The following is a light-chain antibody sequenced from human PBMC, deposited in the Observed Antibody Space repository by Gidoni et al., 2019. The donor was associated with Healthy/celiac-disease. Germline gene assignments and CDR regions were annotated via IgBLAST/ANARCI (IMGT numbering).Light chain of an antibody. CDR1: QSVSSY. J-gene: IGKJ3*01. V-gene: IGKV3-11*01. Sequence: EIVLTQSPATLSLSPGERATLSCRASQSVSSYLACYQQIPGQAPRLLIYDASNRATGIPARFSCSGSVTDFTLTISSLEPEYFAVYYCQQLSNWPPSFTFGPGTKVDIK. CDR2: DAS. CDR3: QQLSNWPPSFT.